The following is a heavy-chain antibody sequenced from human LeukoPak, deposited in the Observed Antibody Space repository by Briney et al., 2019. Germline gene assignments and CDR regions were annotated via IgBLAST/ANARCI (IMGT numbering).Heavy chain of an antibody. J-gene: IGHJ4*02. CDR2: INHSGST. D-gene: IGHD3-10*01. Sequence: PSETLSLTCAVYGGSFSGYYWSWIRQPPGKGLEWIGEINHSGSTNYNPSLKSRVTISVGTSKNQFSLKPSSVTAADTAVYYCARHRQTYYYGSGSTYDYWGQGTLVTVSS. V-gene: IGHV4-34*01. CDR1: GGSFSGYY. CDR3: ARHRQTYYYGSGSTYDY.